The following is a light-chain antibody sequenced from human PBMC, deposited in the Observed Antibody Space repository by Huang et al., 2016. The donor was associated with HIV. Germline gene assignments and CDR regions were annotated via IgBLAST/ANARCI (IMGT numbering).Light chain of an antibody. J-gene: IGKJ1*01. CDR3: HHYGSSRGT. V-gene: IGKV3-20*01. Sequence: EIVLTQSPGILSLSPGDGATPPCRASQNVSSHYLAWYQQHPGQAPRLLIFGATSRASGIPDRFSGSGSVTDFTLTITSLEPEDFAMYYCHHYGSSRGTFGQGTEVEVK. CDR2: GAT. CDR1: QNVSSHY.